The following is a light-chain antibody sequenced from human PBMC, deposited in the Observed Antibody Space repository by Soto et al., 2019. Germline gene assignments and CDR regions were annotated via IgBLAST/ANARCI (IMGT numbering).Light chain of an antibody. V-gene: IGKV1-5*03. CDR1: QSISTW. CDR2: KAS. J-gene: IGKJ2*01. CDR3: QXYNIFPYT. Sequence: DLQMTQSPSTLSASVGDRVTITCRASQSISTWLAWYQQKPGKAPKLLIYKASSLESGVPSRFSGSGSGTEFTLTISSLQPXXXATXYXQXYNIFPYTFGQGTKLEIK.